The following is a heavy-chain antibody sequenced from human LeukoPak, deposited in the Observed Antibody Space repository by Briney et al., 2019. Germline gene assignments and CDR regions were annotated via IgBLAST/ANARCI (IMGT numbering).Heavy chain of an antibody. J-gene: IGHJ5*01. CDR1: GFTFSSYW. CDR3: TSVYGSGSYFGS. D-gene: IGHD3-10*01. V-gene: IGHV3-7*05. Sequence: PGGSLRLSCAASGFTFSSYWMSWVRQAPGKGREWVANIKQDGSEKYYVDSVRGRFTISRDNAKNSLYLQMNSLRAEDTAVYYCTSVYGSGSYFGSWGQGTLVTVSS. CDR2: IKQDGSEK.